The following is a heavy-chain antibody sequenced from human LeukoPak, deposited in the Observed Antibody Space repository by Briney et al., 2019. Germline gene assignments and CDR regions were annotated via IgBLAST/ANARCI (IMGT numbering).Heavy chain of an antibody. Sequence: GESLRISCKGSGYDFTTYWISWVRQMPGKGLEWMGRIDPSDSYTNYSPSFQGHVTLSVDRSITTAYLQWSSLKASDTATYYCARFRAAIRGVIIYVAFDIWGQGTMVTVSS. D-gene: IGHD3-10*01. V-gene: IGHV5-10-1*01. J-gene: IGHJ3*02. CDR3: ARFRAAIRGVIIYVAFDI. CDR2: IDPSDSYT. CDR1: GYDFTTYW.